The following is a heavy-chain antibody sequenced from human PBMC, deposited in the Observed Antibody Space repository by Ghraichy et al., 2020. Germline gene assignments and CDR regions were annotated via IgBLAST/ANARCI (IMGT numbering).Heavy chain of an antibody. CDR1: GYTFTDYT. CDR2: INADNGDT. Sequence: ASVKVSCKASGYTFTDYTMHWVRQAPGQRLEWMGWINADNGDTKYSQKFQVRVTITRDTSASTAYMELRSLRSEDTAVYYCARARRGNDYYYYYMDVWGNGATVTVSS. V-gene: IGHV1-3*01. J-gene: IGHJ6*03. CDR3: ARARRGNDYYYYYMDV. D-gene: IGHD4-23*01.